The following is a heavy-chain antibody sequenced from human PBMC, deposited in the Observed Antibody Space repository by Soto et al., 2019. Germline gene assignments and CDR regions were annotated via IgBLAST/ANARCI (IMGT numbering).Heavy chain of an antibody. D-gene: IGHD6-19*01. J-gene: IGHJ4*02. CDR2: LSGSGGST. CDR3: GRRPWGSGWYYFDY. CDR1: GFTFSSYA. Sequence: EVQLLESGGGLVQPGGSLRLSCAASGFTFSSYAMSWVRQAPGKGLEWVSGLSGSGGSTYYADSVKGRFTISRDNSKNTLYLHMNSLRAEDTAVYYCGRRPWGSGWYYFDYWGQGTLVTVSS. V-gene: IGHV3-23*01.